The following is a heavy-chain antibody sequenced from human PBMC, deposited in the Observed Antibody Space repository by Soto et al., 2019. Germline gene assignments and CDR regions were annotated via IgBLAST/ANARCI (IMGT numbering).Heavy chain of an antibody. CDR1: CAPISSYY. J-gene: IGHJ4*02. D-gene: IGHD4-17*01. CDR2: IDPRGCT. CDR3: ARGRTTVVTFFYY. V-gene: IGHV4-59*01. Sequence: SETLSLTCTVSCAPISSYYRSCIRQPPRKGLEGIGFIDPRGCTYYNPSLKSRVTISVDAAKNQFSLKLSSVTAADTAVYYCARGRTTVVTFFYYWGQGTLVNVSS.